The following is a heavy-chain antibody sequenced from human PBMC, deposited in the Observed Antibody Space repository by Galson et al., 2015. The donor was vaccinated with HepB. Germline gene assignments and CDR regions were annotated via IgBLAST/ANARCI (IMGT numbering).Heavy chain of an antibody. CDR1: GGSFSGCY. CDR3: ARRRGSWHFDY. Sequence: ETLSLTCAVYGGSFSGCYWSWIRQPPGKGLEWIGEINHSGSTNYNPSLKSRVTISVDTSKNQFSLKLSSVTAADTAVYYCARRRGSWHFDYWGQGTLVTVSS. D-gene: IGHD6-13*01. CDR2: INHSGST. V-gene: IGHV4-34*01. J-gene: IGHJ4*02.